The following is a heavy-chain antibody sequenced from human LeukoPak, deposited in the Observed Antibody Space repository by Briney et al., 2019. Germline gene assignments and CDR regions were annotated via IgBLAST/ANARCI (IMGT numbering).Heavy chain of an antibody. D-gene: IGHD1-26*01. J-gene: IGHJ3*02. CDR3: AKDWVGGSYHDAFDI. CDR1: GFTLSSYG. V-gene: IGHV3-30*18. CDR2: ISYDGSNK. Sequence: PGRSLRLSCAPSGFTLSSYGVHWLRKAPGKGLEWVALISYDGSNKHYEDSVKGRFTISRDTSKNTLYLQMNSLRAEDTAVYYCAKDWVGGSYHDAFDIWGQGTMVTVSS.